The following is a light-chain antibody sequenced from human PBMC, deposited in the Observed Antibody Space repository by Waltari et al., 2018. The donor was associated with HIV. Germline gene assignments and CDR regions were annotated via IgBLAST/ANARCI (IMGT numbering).Light chain of an antibody. J-gene: IGLJ1*01. CDR1: SSDVGGYNS. CDR3: SSFSDNNRIV. Sequence: QSALTQPPSASGSPGQSVAISCTGTSSDVGGYNSVPWHPQHPGKAPKPLIYAVNKRPSGVPDRFSGSKSGNTASLTVSGLQVDDEADYYCSSFSDNNRIVFGTGTRVTVL. CDR2: AVN. V-gene: IGLV2-8*01.